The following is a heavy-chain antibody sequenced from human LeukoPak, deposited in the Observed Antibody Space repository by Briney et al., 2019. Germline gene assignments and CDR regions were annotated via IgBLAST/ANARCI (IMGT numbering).Heavy chain of an antibody. D-gene: IGHD3-3*01. J-gene: IGHJ4*02. CDR2: ISPDGGPT. CDR1: GFPFDMYG. V-gene: IGHV3-23*01. Sequence: GGSLRLSCAGSGFPFDMYGMNWVRQAPGKGLEWVSGISPDGGPTYYAHSVKGRFTISRDDSKNTLYLEMNNLRADDTAIYYCAKDAAGLRFDDWGQGILVTVSS. CDR3: AKDAAGLRFDD.